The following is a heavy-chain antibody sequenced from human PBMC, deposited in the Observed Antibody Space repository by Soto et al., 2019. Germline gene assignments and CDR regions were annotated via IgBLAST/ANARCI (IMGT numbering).Heavy chain of an antibody. CDR3: ARERREEIHDGYDIDY. Sequence: SETLSLTCTVSGGSISDYYWSWIRQPAGKGLEWIGRIYTSGSTDYNPSLKSRVTISIDTSKNQFFLKVTSMTAADTAVYYCARERREEIHDGYDIDYWGQGTLVTAPQ. CDR2: IYTSGST. J-gene: IGHJ4*02. V-gene: IGHV4-4*07. D-gene: IGHD5-12*01. CDR1: GGSISDYY.